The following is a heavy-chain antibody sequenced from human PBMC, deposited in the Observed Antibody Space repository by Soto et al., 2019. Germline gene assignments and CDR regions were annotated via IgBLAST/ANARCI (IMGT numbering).Heavy chain of an antibody. CDR3: ARVRVIRGVIPSHFGL. D-gene: IGHD3-10*01. CDR2: IIPLYGTV. Sequence: QAHLAQSGAEVKKPGSSVTVSCKASGGPFHSYGISWVRQAPGQGLDWMGVIIPLYGTVNYAQKFQGSVSITADKSTSTAYMDLTSLRADDTAVYYCARVRVIRGVIPSHFGLWGQGTQVTVSS. J-gene: IGHJ4*02. V-gene: IGHV1-69*06. CDR1: GGPFHSYG.